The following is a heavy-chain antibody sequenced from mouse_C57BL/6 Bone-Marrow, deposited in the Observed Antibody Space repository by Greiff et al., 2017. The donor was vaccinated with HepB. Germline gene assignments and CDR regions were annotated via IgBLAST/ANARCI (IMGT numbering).Heavy chain of an antibody. D-gene: IGHD1-1*02. CDR1: GFTFSSYT. Sequence: EVKVVESGGGLVKPGGSLKLSCAASGFTFSSYTMSWVRQTPEKRLEWVATISGGGGNTYYPDSVKGRFTISRDNAKNTLYLQMSSLRSEDTALYYCARQNYGDYWGQGTTRTVSS. V-gene: IGHV5-9*01. J-gene: IGHJ2*01. CDR2: ISGGGGNT. CDR3: ARQNYGDY.